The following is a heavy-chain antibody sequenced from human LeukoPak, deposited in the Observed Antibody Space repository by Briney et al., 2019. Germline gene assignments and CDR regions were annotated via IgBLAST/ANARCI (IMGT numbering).Heavy chain of an antibody. J-gene: IGHJ4*02. V-gene: IGHV4-61*02. CDR3: ARSAKGDQYSSY. Sequence: SQTLSLTCTVSGGSISSGSYYWSWIRQPAGKGLEWIGRIYTSGSTNYNPSLKSRVTISVDTSKNQFSLKLSSVTAADTAVYYCARSAKGDQYSSYWGQGTLVTVSS. CDR1: GGSISSGSYY. CDR2: IYTSGST. D-gene: IGHD4-11*01.